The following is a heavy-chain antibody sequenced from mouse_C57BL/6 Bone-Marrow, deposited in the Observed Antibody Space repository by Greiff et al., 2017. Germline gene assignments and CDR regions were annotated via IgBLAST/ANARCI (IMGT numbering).Heavy chain of an antibody. V-gene: IGHV1-61*01. CDR3: ARPGRGFAY. CDR2: IYPSDSET. J-gene: IGHJ3*01. Sequence: VKQRPGQGLEWIGNIYPSDSETHYNQKFKDKATFTVDKSSSTAYMQLSSLTSEDSAVYYCARPGRGFAYWGQGTLVTVSA.